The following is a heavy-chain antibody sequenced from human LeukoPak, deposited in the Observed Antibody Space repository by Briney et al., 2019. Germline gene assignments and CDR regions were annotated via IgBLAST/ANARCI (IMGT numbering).Heavy chain of an antibody. CDR2: ISYDGSNK. Sequence: GRSLRLSCAASGFTFSSYGMHWVRQAPGKGLEWVAVISYDGSNKYYADSVKGRFTISRDNSKNTLYLQMNSLRAEDTAVYYCAKVGYSSSWDFDYWGQGTLVTVSS. D-gene: IGHD6-13*01. CDR3: AKVGYSSSWDFDY. J-gene: IGHJ4*02. V-gene: IGHV3-30*18. CDR1: GFTFSSYG.